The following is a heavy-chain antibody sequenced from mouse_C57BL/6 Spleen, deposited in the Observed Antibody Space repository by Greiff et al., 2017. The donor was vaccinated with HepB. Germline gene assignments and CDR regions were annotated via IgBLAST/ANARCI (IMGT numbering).Heavy chain of an antibody. CDR1: GYTFTSYW. Sequence: QVQLQQPGAELVRPGTSVKLSCKASGYTFTSYWMHWVKQRPGQGLEWIGVIDPSDSYTNYNQKFKGKATLTVDTSSSTAYMQLSSLTSEDSAVYYCATDYGTGAYWGQGTLVTVSA. CDR3: ATDYGTGAY. J-gene: IGHJ3*01. D-gene: IGHD2-1*01. V-gene: IGHV1-59*01. CDR2: IDPSDSYT.